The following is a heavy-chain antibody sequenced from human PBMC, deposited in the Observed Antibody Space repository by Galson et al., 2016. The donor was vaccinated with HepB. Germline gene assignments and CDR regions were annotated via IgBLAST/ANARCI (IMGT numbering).Heavy chain of an antibody. CDR2: ISASGGSK. Sequence: SLRLSCAGSGLSLSPYAMSWGRQAPGKGLEWVSGISASGGSKTYADSVRGRFIISRDNSNNKLFLQMNSLTTEDTAIYFGAKDRLSGHGDYSWGIFDIWGRGTEVTVSS. CDR3: AKDRLSGHGDYSWGIFDI. D-gene: IGHD4-17*01. V-gene: IGHV3-23*01. J-gene: IGHJ3*02. CDR1: GLSLSPYA.